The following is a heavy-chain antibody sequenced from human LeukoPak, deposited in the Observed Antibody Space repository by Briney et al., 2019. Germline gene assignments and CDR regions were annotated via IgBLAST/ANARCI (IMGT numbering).Heavy chain of an antibody. CDR3: ARILYSSSWYGLDP. CDR2: INPNSGGT. D-gene: IGHD6-13*01. V-gene: IGHV1-2*02. Sequence: GASVKVSCKASGYTFTGYYMHWVRQAPGQGLEWMGWINPNSGGTNYAQKFQGRVTMTRDTSISTAYMELSRLRSDDTAVYYCARILYSSSWYGLDPWGQGTLVTVSS. J-gene: IGHJ5*02. CDR1: GYTFTGYY.